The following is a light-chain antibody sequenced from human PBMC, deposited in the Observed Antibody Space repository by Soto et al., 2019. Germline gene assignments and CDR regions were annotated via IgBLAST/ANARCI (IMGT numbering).Light chain of an antibody. CDR2: GVS. CDR3: QPNDSPWT. V-gene: IGKV3-20*01. CDR1: QSVPSYF. Sequence: EIELTQSPGTLSSSPGERATLSCRASQSVPSYFLGCYQQKPGQAPLLVFYGVSRRATGIPGRFSGSGSGEDFTLTSSRLADEYFAVYYRQPNDSPWTFGQGTKVEIK. J-gene: IGKJ1*01.